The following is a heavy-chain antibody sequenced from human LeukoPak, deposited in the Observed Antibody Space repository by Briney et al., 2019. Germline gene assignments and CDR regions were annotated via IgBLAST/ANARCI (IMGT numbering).Heavy chain of an antibody. CDR2: IYHSGST. D-gene: IGHD3-3*01. CDR1: GYSISSGYY. V-gene: IGHV4-38-2*02. CDR3: ARGQGDFWSGYLDR. J-gene: IGHJ4*02. Sequence: PSETLSLTCTVSGYSISSGYYWGWIRQPPGKGLEWIGSIYHSGSTYYNPSLKSRVTISVDTSKNQFSLKLSSVTAADTAVYYCARGQGDFWSGYLDRWGQGTLVTVSS.